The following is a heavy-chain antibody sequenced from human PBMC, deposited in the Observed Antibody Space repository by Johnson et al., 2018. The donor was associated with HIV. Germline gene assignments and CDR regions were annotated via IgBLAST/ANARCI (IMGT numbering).Heavy chain of an antibody. J-gene: IGHJ3*02. D-gene: IGHD2-15*01. V-gene: IGHV3-72*01. Sequence: EVQLVESGGGLVQPGGSLRLSCAASGFTFSDHYMDWVRQAPGRGLEWLGRARNEANSYTIEYAASVRGSFSISRDHSKNSVYLQMNSLRAEDTAVYYCAKDHPVVAERTGAFDIWGQGTMVTVSS. CDR3: AKDHPVVAERTGAFDI. CDR2: ARNEANSYTI. CDR1: GFTFSDHY.